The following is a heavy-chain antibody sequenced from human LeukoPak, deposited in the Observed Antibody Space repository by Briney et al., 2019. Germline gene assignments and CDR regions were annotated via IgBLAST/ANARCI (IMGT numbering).Heavy chain of an antibody. Sequence: SVKGSCKASGFTFTSSATQWVRQARGQRLEWIGWIVVGSGNTNYAQKFQERVTITRDMSTSTAYMELSSLRSEDTAVYYCARGRIAAAGRGFDPWGQGTLVTVSS. CDR3: ARGRIAAAGRGFDP. J-gene: IGHJ5*02. CDR1: GFTFTSSA. D-gene: IGHD6-13*01. V-gene: IGHV1-58*02. CDR2: IVVGSGNT.